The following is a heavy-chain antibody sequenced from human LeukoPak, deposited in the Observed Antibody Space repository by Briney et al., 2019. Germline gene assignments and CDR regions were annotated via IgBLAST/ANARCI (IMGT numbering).Heavy chain of an antibody. D-gene: IGHD6-6*01. CDR1: GYTFTSYF. Sequence: ASVKVSCKASGYTFTSYFLHWVRQAPGQGLEWMGWINPNSGGTNYAQKFQGRVTMTRDTSISTAYMELSRLRSDDTAVYHCAREGSARPFDYWGQGTLVTVSS. V-gene: IGHV1-2*02. CDR2: INPNSGGT. CDR3: AREGSARPFDY. J-gene: IGHJ4*02.